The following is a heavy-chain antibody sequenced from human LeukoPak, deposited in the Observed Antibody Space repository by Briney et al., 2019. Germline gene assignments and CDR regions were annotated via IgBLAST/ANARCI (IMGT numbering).Heavy chain of an antibody. J-gene: IGHJ6*02. Sequence: ASVKVSCKASGYTFTSYGVSWVRQAPGQGLEWMGWLSAYNGNTNYAQELQGRVTMTTDTSTSTAYMELRSLRSDDTAVYYCARDKAVGSYYYGMDVWGQGTTVTVSS. CDR3: ARDKAVGSYYYGMDV. D-gene: IGHD3-16*01. V-gene: IGHV1-18*01. CDR2: LSAYNGNT. CDR1: GYTFTSYG.